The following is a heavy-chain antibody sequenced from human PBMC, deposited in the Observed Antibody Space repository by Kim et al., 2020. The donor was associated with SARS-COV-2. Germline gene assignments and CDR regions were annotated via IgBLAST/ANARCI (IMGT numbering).Heavy chain of an antibody. CDR3: ARGDTVGYGVVFDY. V-gene: IGHV4-59*01. Sequence: SETLSLTCTVSGGFISSYYWSWIRQPPGKGLEWIGYIYYSGSTNYNPSLKSRVTISVDTSKNQFSLKLSSVTAADTAVYYCARGDTVGYGVVFDYWGQGT. D-gene: IGHD4-17*01. CDR1: GGFISSYY. J-gene: IGHJ4*02. CDR2: IYYSGST.